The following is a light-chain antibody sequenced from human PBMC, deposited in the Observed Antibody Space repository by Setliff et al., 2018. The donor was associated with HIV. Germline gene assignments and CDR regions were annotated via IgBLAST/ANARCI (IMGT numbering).Light chain of an antibody. V-gene: IGLV2-23*01. J-gene: IGLJ1*01. CDR2: QAT. CDR3: CSNTGSDTFV. Sequence: QSVLTQPASVSGSPGQSITISCTGTSSDIGSYDLVSWYQQHPARAPKLIIYQATRRPSGVSNRFSGSKSGNVASLTISGLQAEDEADYYCCSNTGSDTFVFGTGTKV. CDR1: SSDIGSYDL.